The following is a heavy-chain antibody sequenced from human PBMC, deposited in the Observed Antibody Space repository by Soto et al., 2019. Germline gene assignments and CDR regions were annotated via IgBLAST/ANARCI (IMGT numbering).Heavy chain of an antibody. Sequence: GGSLRLSCAASGFTFSSYAMHWVRQAPGKGLEYVSAISSNGGSTYYANSVKGRFTISRDNSKNTLYLQMGSLRAEDMAVYYCARLSNGYYYGYWGQGTLVTVSS. CDR2: ISSNGGST. CDR3: ARLSNGYYYGY. J-gene: IGHJ4*02. V-gene: IGHV3-64*01. CDR1: GFTFSSYA. D-gene: IGHD3-22*01.